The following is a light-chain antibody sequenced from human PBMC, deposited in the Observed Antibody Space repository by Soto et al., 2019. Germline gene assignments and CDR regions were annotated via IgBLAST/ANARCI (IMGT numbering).Light chain of an antibody. CDR1: QGISSY. Sequence: AIRMTQSPSSFSASTGDRVTITCRASQGISSYLAWYQQKPGKAPKLLIYAASTLQSGVPSRFSGSGSGTDFTLTISCLQSEDFATDYCQQYYSYPVGFTFGPGTKVDIK. J-gene: IGKJ3*01. CDR2: AAS. CDR3: QQYYSYPVGFT. V-gene: IGKV1-8*01.